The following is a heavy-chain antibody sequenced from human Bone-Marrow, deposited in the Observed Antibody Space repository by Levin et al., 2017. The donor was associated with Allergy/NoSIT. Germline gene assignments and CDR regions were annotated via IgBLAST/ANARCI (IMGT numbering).Heavy chain of an antibody. J-gene: IGHJ6*03. D-gene: IGHD3-10*01. CDR2: ISYDGSNK. V-gene: IGHV3-30-3*01. CDR1: GFTFSSYA. Sequence: GGSLRLSCAASGFTFSSYAMHWVRQAPGKGLEWVAVISYDGSNKYYADSVKGRFTISRDNSKNTLYLQMNSLRAEDTAVYYCARGEDSGSYYNYYMDVWGKGTTVTVSS. CDR3: ARGEDSGSYYNYYMDV.